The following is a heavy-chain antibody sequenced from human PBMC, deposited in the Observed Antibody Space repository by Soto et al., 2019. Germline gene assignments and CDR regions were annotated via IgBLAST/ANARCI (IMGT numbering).Heavy chain of an antibody. CDR3: TRGGSYFDP. Sequence: PGGSLRLSCAASGFTFRGSAMHWVRQASGKGLEWVGRIRSKANSYATAYAASVKGRFTISRDDSKNTAYLQMNSLKTEDTAVYYCTRGGSYFDPWGQGTLVTVSS. CDR1: GFTFRGSA. J-gene: IGHJ5*02. CDR2: IRSKANSYAT. V-gene: IGHV3-73*01. D-gene: IGHD1-26*01.